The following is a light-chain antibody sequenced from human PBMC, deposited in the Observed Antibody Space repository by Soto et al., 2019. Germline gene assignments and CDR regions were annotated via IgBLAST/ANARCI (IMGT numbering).Light chain of an antibody. J-gene: IGKJ1*01. CDR3: QQYGSSPRT. CDR1: QSVSSSY. V-gene: IGKV3-20*01. Sequence: EIVLTQSPGTLSLSPGERATLSCRASQSVSSSYLAWYQQKPGQAPSLPTYGASSRATGIPDRFSGSGSGTDFTLTISRLEPEDFAVYYCQQYGSSPRTFGQGTKVEIK. CDR2: GAS.